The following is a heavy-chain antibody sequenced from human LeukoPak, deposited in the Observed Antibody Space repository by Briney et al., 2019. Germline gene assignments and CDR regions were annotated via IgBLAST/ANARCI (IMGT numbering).Heavy chain of an antibody. CDR1: RFTFSIYA. Sequence: GGPLRLSCAASRFTFSIYAMNWVRQAPGKGLEWVSGISGSGISTYYVDSVKGRFTISRNNSKNTLYLQMNSLRAEDTAVYYCAKGTEKTRPYFFDYWGQGTLVTVSS. D-gene: IGHD1-14*01. CDR3: AKGTEKTRPYFFDY. CDR2: ISGSGIST. V-gene: IGHV3-23*01. J-gene: IGHJ4*02.